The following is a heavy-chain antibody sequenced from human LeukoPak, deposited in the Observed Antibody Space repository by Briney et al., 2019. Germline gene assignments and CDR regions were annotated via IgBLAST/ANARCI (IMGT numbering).Heavy chain of an antibody. CDR2: IRYDGSNK. D-gene: IGHD6-13*01. V-gene: IGHV3-30*02. CDR3: ARPSIGRVGSSSWYSGFDY. J-gene: IGHJ4*02. CDR1: GFTFSSYG. Sequence: GGSLRLSCAASGFTFSSYGMHWVRQAPGKGLEWVAYIRYDGSNKYYEDSMKGRFTISRDNSKNMLYLQMNSLRAEDTAVYYCARPSIGRVGSSSWYSGFDYWGQGTLVTVSS.